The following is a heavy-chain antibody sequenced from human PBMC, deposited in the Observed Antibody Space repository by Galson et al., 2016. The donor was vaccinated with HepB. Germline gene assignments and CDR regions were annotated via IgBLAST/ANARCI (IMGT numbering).Heavy chain of an antibody. CDR1: GYSFTSYY. CDR3: AVFTGRRYFEL. J-gene: IGHJ2*01. D-gene: IGHD3-16*01. Sequence: SVKVSCKASGYSFTSYYMHWVRQAPGQGLEWMGIINPSGGTTRYAQKFQGRVTMTSDTSTSTVYMEVSSLRSDDTVVYYCAVFTGRRYFELWGRGTLVTVSS. CDR2: INPSGGTT. V-gene: IGHV1-46*01.